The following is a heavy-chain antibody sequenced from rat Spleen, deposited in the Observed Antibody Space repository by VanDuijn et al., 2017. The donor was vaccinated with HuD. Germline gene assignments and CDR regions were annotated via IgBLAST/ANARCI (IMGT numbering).Heavy chain of an antibody. CDR2: ISSGGST. CDR1: GFSLTSNG. V-gene: IGHV2S12*01. CDR3: THMYTTDYYYEGVYWYFDF. D-gene: IGHD1-6*01. J-gene: IGHJ1*01. Sequence: QVHLKESGPGLVQSSQTLSLTCTVSGFSLTSNGVSWVRQPPGEGLEWIAAISSGGSTYYNSALKSRLSISRDTSKSQVFLKLNSLQTDDTAIYFCTHMYTTDYYYEGVYWYFDFWGPGTMVTVSS.